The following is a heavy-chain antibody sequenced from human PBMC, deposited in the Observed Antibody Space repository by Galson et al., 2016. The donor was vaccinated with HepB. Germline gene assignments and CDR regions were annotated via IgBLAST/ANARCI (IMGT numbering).Heavy chain of an antibody. D-gene: IGHD6-13*01. CDR3: ARVREQQLLDAFDI. V-gene: IGHV3-21*01. Sequence: LEWVSSISSGSSYIYYADSVKGRFTISRDNVKKSLYLQTNSLRLEDTAVYYCARVREQQLLDAFDIWGQGTMVTVSS. CDR2: ISSGSSYI. J-gene: IGHJ3*02.